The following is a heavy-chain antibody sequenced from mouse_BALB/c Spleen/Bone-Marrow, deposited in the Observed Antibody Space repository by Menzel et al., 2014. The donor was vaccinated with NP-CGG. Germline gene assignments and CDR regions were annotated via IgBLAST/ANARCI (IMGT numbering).Heavy chain of an antibody. CDR3: ARLGYYGSFAY. D-gene: IGHD1-2*01. CDR2: INPDSNTI. J-gene: IGHJ3*01. V-gene: IGHV4-1*02. Sequence: VQLKDSGGGLVQPGGSLKLSCAASGFDFSRYWMSWVRQAPGKGLEWIGEINPDSNTINYTPTLKDKFIISRDNAKNTLYLQRSKVRSEDTALYYCARLGYYGSFAYWGQGTLVTVSA. CDR1: GFDFSRYW.